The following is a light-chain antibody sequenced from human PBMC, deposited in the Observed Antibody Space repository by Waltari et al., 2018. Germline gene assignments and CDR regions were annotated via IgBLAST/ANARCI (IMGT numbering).Light chain of an antibody. Sequence: SALTQPDSVSGSPGQSITISCSGISSDSGGYNYVSWYQQHPGEAPKLIIYDVTNRPSGVSDRFSGSKSGSSASLTISWLQPEDEADYYCSSFTSSTTGIFGGGTKLTVL. CDR1: SSDSGGYNY. V-gene: IGLV2-14*03. CDR2: DVT. CDR3: SSFTSSTTGI. J-gene: IGLJ2*01.